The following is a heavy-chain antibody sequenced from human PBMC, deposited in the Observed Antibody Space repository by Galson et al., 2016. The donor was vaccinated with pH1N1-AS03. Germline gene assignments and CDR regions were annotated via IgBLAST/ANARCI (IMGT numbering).Heavy chain of an antibody. CDR1: GFIFSDYA. D-gene: IGHD6-13*01. Sequence: SLRLSYAASGFIFSDYAMHWVRQAPGKGLEWVAFISYDTGREKYADSVRGRFTISKDRPRNMLYLEMNNLRVEDTAVYYCVRETPFSSTWYPFHHCGQGTLVRVSA. J-gene: IGHJ1*01. CDR3: VRETPFSSTWYPFHH. V-gene: IGHV3-30-3*01. CDR2: ISYDTGRE.